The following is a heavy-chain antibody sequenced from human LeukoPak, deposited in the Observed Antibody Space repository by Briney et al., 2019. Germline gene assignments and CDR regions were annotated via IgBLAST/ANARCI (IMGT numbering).Heavy chain of an antibody. Sequence: ASVKVSCKASGYTFTSYGISWVRQAPGQGLEWMGWISAYNGNTNYAQKLQGRVTMTTDTSTSTAYMELRSLRFDDTAVYYCARLQAQYCSSTSCYLGGDLYYYYYMDVWGKGTTVTVSS. V-gene: IGHV1-18*01. CDR3: ARLQAQYCSSTSCYLGGDLYYYYYMDV. J-gene: IGHJ6*03. CDR1: GYTFTSYG. CDR2: ISAYNGNT. D-gene: IGHD2-2*01.